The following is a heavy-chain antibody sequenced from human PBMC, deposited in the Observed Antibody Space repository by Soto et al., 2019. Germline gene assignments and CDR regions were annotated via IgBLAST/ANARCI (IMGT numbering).Heavy chain of an antibody. CDR1: GFTFNTYP. J-gene: IGHJ6*02. Sequence: PGGSLRLSVATSGFTFNTYPVTWVLHAPGKGLEWVASISSTAGRTSSYADSVKGRFAIGRDFSDNSLYLEMNNLRADDTAVYFCAKGVLSFHYGMEVWGQGATVTVSS. CDR3: AKGVLSFHYGMEV. D-gene: IGHD3-10*01. V-gene: IGHV3-23*01. CDR2: ISSTAGRTS.